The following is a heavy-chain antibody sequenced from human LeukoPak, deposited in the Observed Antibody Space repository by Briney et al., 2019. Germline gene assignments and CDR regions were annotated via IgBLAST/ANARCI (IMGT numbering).Heavy chain of an antibody. CDR2: VSFDGRDR. D-gene: IGHD1-26*01. CDR1: GFNFNTYA. Sequence: GGSLRLSCAVSGFNFNTYAMHWVRQAPGKGLEWVAVVSFDGRDRFYGDSVKGRFTISRDISKNTLFLQMNSLTNEDTGIYYCARGRVGSPRGGTDYWGQGTLVTVSS. CDR3: ARGRVGSPRGGTDY. V-gene: IGHV3-30*03. J-gene: IGHJ4*02.